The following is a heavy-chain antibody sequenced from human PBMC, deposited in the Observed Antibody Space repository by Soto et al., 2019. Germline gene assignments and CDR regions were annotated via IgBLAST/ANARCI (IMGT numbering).Heavy chain of an antibody. CDR1: GYSFINYG. CDR3: ARDSKWLIINGNWFHS. Sequence: QVQLVQSGAEVKKPGASVKVSCKFSGYSFINYGMTWVRQAPGQGLEWMGWISGSNGATNYAQRFQGRVTLTTDTSTNTAYMELRSLRLEETAIYYCARDSKWLIINGNWFHSWGQGTLVTVSS. V-gene: IGHV1-18*04. D-gene: IGHD5-12*01. CDR2: ISGSNGAT. J-gene: IGHJ5*01.